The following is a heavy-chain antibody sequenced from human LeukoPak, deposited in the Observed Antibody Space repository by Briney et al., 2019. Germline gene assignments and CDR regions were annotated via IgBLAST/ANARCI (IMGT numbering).Heavy chain of an antibody. D-gene: IGHD1-1*01. Sequence: SETLSLTCTVSGGSISSSSHYWGWIRQPPGRGLEWIGSIYYSGSTNYNPSLKSRVTISVDTSKNQFSLKLSSVTAADTAVYYCARGLLERRGLGYWGQGTLVTVSS. CDR2: IYYSGST. CDR3: ARGLLERRGLGY. CDR1: GGSISSSSHY. J-gene: IGHJ4*02. V-gene: IGHV4-39*07.